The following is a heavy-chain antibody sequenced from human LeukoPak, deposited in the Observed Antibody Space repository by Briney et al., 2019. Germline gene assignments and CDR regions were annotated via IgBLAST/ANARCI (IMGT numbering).Heavy chain of an antibody. D-gene: IGHD3-10*01. CDR2: IYSGGST. CDR1: GFTVSSNY. Sequence: SGGSLRLSCAASGFTVSSNYMSWVRQAPGKGLEWVSVIYSGGSTYYADSVKGRFTISRDNSKNTLYLQMNSLRAEDTAVYYCARVYGSGTDAFDIWGQGTMVTVSS. J-gene: IGHJ3*02. CDR3: ARVYGSGTDAFDI. V-gene: IGHV3-66*01.